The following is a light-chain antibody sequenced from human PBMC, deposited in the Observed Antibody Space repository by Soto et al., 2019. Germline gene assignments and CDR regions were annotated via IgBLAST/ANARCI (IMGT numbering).Light chain of an antibody. CDR2: DAS. Sequence: DIQMTQSPSTLSASVGDRVTITCRASEDISTWLAWYQQKPGNAPKFLIYDASTLQSGVPSRFSGSGSGTEFTLTISSLQPEDFATYYCQHYNSYSEAFGQGTKVDIK. V-gene: IGKV1-5*01. J-gene: IGKJ1*01. CDR3: QHYNSYSEA. CDR1: EDISTW.